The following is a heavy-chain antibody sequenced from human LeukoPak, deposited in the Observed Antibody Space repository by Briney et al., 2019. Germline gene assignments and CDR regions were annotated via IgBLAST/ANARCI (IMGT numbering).Heavy chain of an antibody. CDR3: VREEFGNVYFDY. Sequence: GGSLRLSCGASGFIFRNHAMHWVRQAPGKGLEWVAVISYDGRNKYYADSVKGRFTISRDNSENTLYLQMNIRRTDDTAVYYCVREEFGNVYFDYWGQGTLVTVSS. D-gene: IGHD3-10*01. V-gene: IGHV3-30*04. J-gene: IGHJ4*02. CDR2: ISYDGRNK. CDR1: GFIFRNHA.